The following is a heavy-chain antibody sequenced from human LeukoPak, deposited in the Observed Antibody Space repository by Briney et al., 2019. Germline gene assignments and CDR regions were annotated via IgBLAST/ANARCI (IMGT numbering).Heavy chain of an antibody. D-gene: IGHD2-15*01. CDR3: ARARGGCSGGSCSNWFDP. J-gene: IGHJ5*02. Sequence: ASVKVSCKASGYTFTSYGISWVRQAPGQGLEWMGWISAYNGNTNYAQKLQGRVTMTTDTSTSTAYMELRSLRSDDTAVYYCARARGGCSGGSCSNWFDPWGQGTLVTVSS. V-gene: IGHV1-18*01. CDR2: ISAYNGNT. CDR1: GYTFTSYG.